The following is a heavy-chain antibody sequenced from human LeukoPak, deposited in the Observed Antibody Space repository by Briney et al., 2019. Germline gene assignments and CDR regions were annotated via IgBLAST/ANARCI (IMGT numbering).Heavy chain of an antibody. CDR2: ISPDSTYT. CDR1: GFTFNTYN. CDR3: ARAGSYRFDY. D-gene: IGHD3-16*02. J-gene: IGHJ4*02. Sequence: GGSLRLSCAASGFTFNTYNMNWVRQTPGKGLEWVSLISPDSTYTFYADSVKGRFTISRDNAKNSLYLQMDSLRVEDTAVYYCARAGSYRFDYWGQGTLVTVSS. V-gene: IGHV3-21*06.